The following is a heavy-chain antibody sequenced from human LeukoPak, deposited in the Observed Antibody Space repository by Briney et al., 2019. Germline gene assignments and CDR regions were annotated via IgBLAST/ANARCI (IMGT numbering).Heavy chain of an antibody. Sequence: ASVNVSCKASGYTFTGYYMHWLRQAPGQGLEWMGWINPNSGGTNYAQKFQGRVTMTRDTSTSTVYMELSSLRSEDTAVYYCARGSIAVAGTAIDYWGQGTLVTVSS. D-gene: IGHD6-19*01. V-gene: IGHV1-2*02. J-gene: IGHJ4*02. CDR2: INPNSGGT. CDR3: ARGSIAVAGTAIDY. CDR1: GYTFTGYY.